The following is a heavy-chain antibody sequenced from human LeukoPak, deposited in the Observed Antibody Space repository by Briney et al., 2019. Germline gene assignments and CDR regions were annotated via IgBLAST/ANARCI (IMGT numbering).Heavy chain of an antibody. CDR1: GYTSADFY. J-gene: IGHJ5*01. V-gene: IGHV1-2*02. CDR2: IDPNSGGT. D-gene: IGHD3-10*01. Sequence: GASVKVSCRSPGYTSADFYMHWVRRAPGQGLEWMGWIDPNSGGTDYEQRFLGRVTMTRDTSISTAYMELSGLTSDDTAVYYCARGINWFDSWGQGTLVTVSS. CDR3: ARGINWFDS.